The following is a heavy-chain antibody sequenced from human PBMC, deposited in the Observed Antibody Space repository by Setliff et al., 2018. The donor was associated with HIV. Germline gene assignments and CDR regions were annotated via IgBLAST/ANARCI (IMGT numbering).Heavy chain of an antibody. J-gene: IGHJ1*01. D-gene: IGHD3-10*01. Sequence: PSETLSLTCAVYGGSFSAYYWSWIRQPPGKGLEWIGEITHSGSANYNPSLKSRVTISVDTSKNQFSLKLSSVTAADTAVYYCARGTSAYGITAEYFQHWGQGTLVTVSS. CDR3: ARGTSAYGITAEYFQH. CDR2: ITHSGSA. CDR1: GGSFSAYY. V-gene: IGHV4-34*01.